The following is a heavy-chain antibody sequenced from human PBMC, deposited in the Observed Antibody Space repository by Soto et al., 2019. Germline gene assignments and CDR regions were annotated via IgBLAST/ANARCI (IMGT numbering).Heavy chain of an antibody. Sequence: PGGSLRLSCAASGFTFSSYSMNWVRQAPGKGLEWVSSISSSSSYIYYADSVKGRFTISRDNAKNSLYLQMNSLRAEGTAVYYCARDPIYDFWSGYSTDWGQGTLVTVSS. J-gene: IGHJ4*02. D-gene: IGHD3-3*01. V-gene: IGHV3-21*01. CDR1: GFTFSSYS. CDR2: ISSSSSYI. CDR3: ARDPIYDFWSGYSTD.